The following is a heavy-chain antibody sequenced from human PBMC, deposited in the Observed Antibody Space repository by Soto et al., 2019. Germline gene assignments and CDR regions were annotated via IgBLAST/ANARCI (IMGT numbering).Heavy chain of an antibody. CDR2: IIPMSATR. D-gene: IGHD3-3*01. J-gene: IGHJ4*02. V-gene: IGHV1-69*01. CDR1: GGSFSSYA. Sequence: QVQLVQSGAEVKKPGSSVKVSCKAPGGSFSSYAINWVRQAPGQGLEWMGGIIPMSATRTYAQKFQDRDTITAHESSTTVYMELSSLQSGDTAVYYCARPIRYYDVWRDYPPFDYWGQGTLVTVSS. CDR3: ARPIRYYDVWRDYPPFDY.